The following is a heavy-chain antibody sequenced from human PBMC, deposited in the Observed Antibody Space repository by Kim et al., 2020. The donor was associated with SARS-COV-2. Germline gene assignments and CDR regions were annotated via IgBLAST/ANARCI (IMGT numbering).Heavy chain of an antibody. CDR1: GFTFGSYA. CDR2: ISADSENI. J-gene: IGHJ5*01. V-gene: IGHV3-23*01. Sequence: GGSLRLSCAASGFTFGSYAMTWVRQAPGKGMECVSAISADSENIFYGDSVKGRFTVSRDNSKSLMYLEMNSLRDEDTAVYFCARKPQGLNRFDSWGQGTL. CDR3: ARKPQGLNRFDS.